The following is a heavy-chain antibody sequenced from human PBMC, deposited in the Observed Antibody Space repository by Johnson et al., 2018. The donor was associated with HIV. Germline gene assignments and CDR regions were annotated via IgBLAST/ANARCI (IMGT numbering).Heavy chain of an antibody. V-gene: IGHV3-NL1*01. Sequence: QVQLVESGGGVVQPGRSLRLSCAASGFTFSSYAMHWVRQAPGKGLEWVSVTYGGVDSHNADSVMGRFNISRDNSKNTLYLQMNSLRAEDTAVYYCASISLGSEDDAFDIWGQGTMVTVSS. CDR3: ASISLGSEDDAFDI. CDR2: TYGGVDS. D-gene: IGHD3-10*01. CDR1: GFTFSSYA. J-gene: IGHJ3*02.